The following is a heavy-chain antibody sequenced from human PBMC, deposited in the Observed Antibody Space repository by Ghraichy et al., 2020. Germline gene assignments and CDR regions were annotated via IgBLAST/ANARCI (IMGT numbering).Heavy chain of an antibody. CDR1: GYSIRSAYY. J-gene: IGHJ1*01. D-gene: IGHD1-26*01. Sequence: SETLSLTCTVSGYSIRSAYYWGWIRQPPGKGLEWIGSVYHSGNTYYNPSLKSRITISVDTSKNQFSLKLSSVPAADTAAYYCAREGVGGTTGSYFQHWGQGTLVTVSS. V-gene: IGHV4-38-2*02. CDR3: AREGVGGTTGSYFQH. CDR2: VYHSGNT.